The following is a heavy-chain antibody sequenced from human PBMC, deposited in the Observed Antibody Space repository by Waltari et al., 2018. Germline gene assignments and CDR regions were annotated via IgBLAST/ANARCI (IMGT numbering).Heavy chain of an antibody. D-gene: IGHD1-1*01. V-gene: IGHV3-7*01. CDR3: VGWNDPINS. CDR1: GFTISRFW. CDR2: IGPDGSDK. Sequence: EAPLVQSGGGLVQPGGSLPLSRAASGFTISRFWMTWIRQAPGQGLQWVAHIGPDGSDKYYVDSVKGRFTISRDNAENSLLLQMSSLRVEDTALYYCVGWNDPINSWGQGTLVAVSS. J-gene: IGHJ4*02.